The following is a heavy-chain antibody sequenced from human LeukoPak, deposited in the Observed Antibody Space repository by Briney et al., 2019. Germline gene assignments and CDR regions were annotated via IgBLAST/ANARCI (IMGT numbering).Heavy chain of an antibody. D-gene: IGHD6-13*01. J-gene: IGHJ5*02. Sequence: TSETLSLTCTVSGGSISSYYWSRIRQPPGKGLEWIGYIYYSGSTNYNPSLKSRVTISVDTSKNQFSLKLSSVTAADTAVYYCARLERSAAATWFDPWGQGTLVTVSS. V-gene: IGHV4-59*08. CDR2: IYYSGST. CDR3: ARLERSAAATWFDP. CDR1: GGSISSYY.